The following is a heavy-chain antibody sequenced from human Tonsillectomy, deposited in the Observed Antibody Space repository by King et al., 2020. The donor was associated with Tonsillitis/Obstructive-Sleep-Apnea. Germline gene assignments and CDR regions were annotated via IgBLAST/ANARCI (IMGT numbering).Heavy chain of an antibody. Sequence: VQLVQSGAEVKKPGSSVKVSCKASGGTFSSYAFSWGRQAPGQGLQWMGGIIPILGTSNYAQNFQGRVTITADESSSPAYMELSSLRSEDTAVYYCARDVDHSYDYWGQGTLVTVSS. J-gene: IGHJ4*02. CDR1: GGTFSSYA. CDR3: ARDVDHSYDY. CDR2: IIPILGTS. D-gene: IGHD4-11*01. V-gene: IGHV1-69*01.